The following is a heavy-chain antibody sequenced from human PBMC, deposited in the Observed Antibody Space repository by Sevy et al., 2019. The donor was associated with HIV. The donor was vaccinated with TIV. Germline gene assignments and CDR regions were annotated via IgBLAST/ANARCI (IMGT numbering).Heavy chain of an antibody. J-gene: IGHJ4*02. CDR2: ITEDGSEK. V-gene: IGHV3-7*01. CDR3: ARGGKYPGY. D-gene: IGHD1-26*01. CDR1: GFIFSTYW. Sequence: GGSLRLSCAASGFIFSTYWMSWVRQAPGKGLEWVANITEDGSEKCYVVSVKGRFTISRDNAKNSLYLQMSSLRAEDTAVYYCARGGKYPGYWGQGTLVTVSS.